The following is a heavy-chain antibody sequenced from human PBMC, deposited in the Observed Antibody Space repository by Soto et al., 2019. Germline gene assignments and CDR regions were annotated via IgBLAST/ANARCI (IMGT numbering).Heavy chain of an antibody. CDR3: AKGGVIATFGGVIVPYYFDS. D-gene: IGHD3-16*02. V-gene: IGHV4-4*07. Sequence: SETLSLTCTVSRGHVNTFHWSWVRQPAGKGLEWIGRIFPNGNTDYSPSLKSRVTLSVDTSKNQISLNLTSVTAADMAVYYCAKGGVIATFGGVIVPYYFDSWGQGTPVTVSS. CDR1: RGHVNTFH. J-gene: IGHJ4*02. CDR2: IFPNGNT.